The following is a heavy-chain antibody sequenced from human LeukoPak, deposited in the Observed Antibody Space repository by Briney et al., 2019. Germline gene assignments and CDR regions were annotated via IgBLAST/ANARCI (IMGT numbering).Heavy chain of an antibody. V-gene: IGHV4-34*01. D-gene: IGHD4-17*01. CDR1: GGSFSGYY. Sequence: PSETLSLICAVYGGSFSGYYWSWIRQPPGKGLEWIGEINHSGSTNYNPSLKSRVTISVDTSKNQFSLKLSSVTAADTAVYYCASSVTTESNWGQGTLVTVSS. CDR3: ASSVTTESN. CDR2: INHSGST. J-gene: IGHJ4*02.